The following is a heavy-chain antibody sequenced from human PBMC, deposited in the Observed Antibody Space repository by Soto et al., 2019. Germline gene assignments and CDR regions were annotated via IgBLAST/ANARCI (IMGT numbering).Heavy chain of an antibody. CDR3: ARGGSWFDL. CDR1: GFNLRVKW. CDR2: ISNDGRTV. J-gene: IGHJ5*02. Sequence: GGSLRLSCAASGFNLRVKWVNWVRQAPGKGLVWVSRISNDGRTVNYADSVEGRFTVSRDNANNMVSLQMNSLTADDTGLYFCARGGSWFDLWGRGSVVTVSS. V-gene: IGHV3-74*01.